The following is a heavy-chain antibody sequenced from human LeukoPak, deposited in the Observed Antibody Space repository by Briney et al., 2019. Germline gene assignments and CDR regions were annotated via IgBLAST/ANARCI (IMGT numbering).Heavy chain of an antibody. V-gene: IGHV4-59*01. D-gene: IGHD4-23*01. Sequence: SETLSLTCTVSGGSISSYFWSWIRQPPGKGLEWIGYIYYTGSTNYNPSLKSRVAISVDTSKNQFSLKLSSVTAAGTAVYYCARVPGAFGGNSGYFQHWGQGTLVTVSS. CDR3: ARVPGAFGGNSGYFQH. CDR2: IYYTGST. J-gene: IGHJ1*01. CDR1: GGSISSYF.